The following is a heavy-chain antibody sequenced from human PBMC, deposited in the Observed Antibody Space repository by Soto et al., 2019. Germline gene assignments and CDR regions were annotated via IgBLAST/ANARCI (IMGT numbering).Heavy chain of an antibody. J-gene: IGHJ6*02. CDR1: GYSFTSYW. CDR2: IYPGDSDT. D-gene: IGHD6-6*01. V-gene: IGHV5-51*01. CDR3: ASSSIAARSPYYYGMDV. Sequence: PGESLKISCKGSGYSFTSYWIGWVRQMPGKGLEWMGIIYPGDSDTRYSPSFQGQVTISADKSISTAYLQWSSLKASDTAMYYCASSSIAARSPYYYGMDVWGQGTTVTVSS.